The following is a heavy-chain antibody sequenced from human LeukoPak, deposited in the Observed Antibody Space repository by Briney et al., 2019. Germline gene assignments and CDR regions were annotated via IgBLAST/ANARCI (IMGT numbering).Heavy chain of an antibody. CDR2: ISSSSSYI. V-gene: IGHV3-21*01. D-gene: IGHD3-22*01. CDR3: ARDPFDYDSSGYYRINTNFDY. CDR1: GFTFSSYS. Sequence: GGSLRLSCAASGFTFSSYSMNWVRQAPGKGLEWVSSISSSSSYIYYADSVKGRFTISRDNAKNSLYLQMNSLRAEDPAVYYCARDPFDYDSSGYYRINTNFDYWGQGTLVTVSS. J-gene: IGHJ4*02.